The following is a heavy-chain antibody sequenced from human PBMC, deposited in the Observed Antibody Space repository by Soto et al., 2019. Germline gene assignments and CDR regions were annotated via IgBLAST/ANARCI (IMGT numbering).Heavy chain of an antibody. CDR1: GFTFATYT. V-gene: IGHV3-23*01. CDR3: AYNSEATIRGGYDY. Sequence: EVQLLESGGDLVQPGGSLRLSCAASGFTFATYTMSWVRQTPGKGLEWVSAMTGSGDRTYYADPVKGRFTMSRDNSKNTVYMQMSSLRAADTAVYYCAYNSEATIRGGYDYWGQGTLVTVSS. J-gene: IGHJ4*02. D-gene: IGHD5-12*01. CDR2: MTGSGDRT.